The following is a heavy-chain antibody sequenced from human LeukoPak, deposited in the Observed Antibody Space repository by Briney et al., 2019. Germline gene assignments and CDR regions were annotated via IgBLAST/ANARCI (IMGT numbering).Heavy chain of an antibody. CDR2: ISGDGGST. J-gene: IGHJ4*02. CDR1: GFTFDDYA. Sequence: GGPLRLSCAVSGFTFDDYAMHWVRQATGKGLEWVSLISGDGGSTYYADSVKGRFTISRDNSKNSLYLQMNSLRTEDTALYYCAKDPRPSIAAATGMIDYWGQGTLVTVSS. CDR3: AKDPRPSIAAATGMIDY. V-gene: IGHV3-43*02. D-gene: IGHD6-13*01.